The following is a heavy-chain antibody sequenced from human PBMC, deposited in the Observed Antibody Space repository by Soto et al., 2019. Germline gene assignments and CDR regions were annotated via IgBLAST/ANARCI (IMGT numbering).Heavy chain of an antibody. CDR1: GGTFSTYV. CDR2: IIPVFATT. Sequence: QVQLVQSGAEVKKPGSSVKVACKASGGTFSTYVISWVRQAPGQGLEWMGGIIPVFATTNYAQKFQGRVTITADESTRTGDMELNSLRSEDTAVYYCARGRIAGAATDFYYYGMDVWGQGTSVNVSS. CDR3: ARGRIAGAATDFYYYGMDV. D-gene: IGHD1-26*01. J-gene: IGHJ6*02. V-gene: IGHV1-69*12.